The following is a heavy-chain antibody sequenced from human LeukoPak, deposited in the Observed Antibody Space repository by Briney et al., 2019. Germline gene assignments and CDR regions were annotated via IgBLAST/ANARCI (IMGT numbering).Heavy chain of an antibody. D-gene: IGHD3-3*01. V-gene: IGHV1-8*01. CDR2: MNPNSGNT. CDR1: GYTFTSYD. J-gene: IGHJ6*03. Sequence: GASVKVSCKASGYTFTSYDINWVRQATGQGLEWMGWMNPNSGNTGYAQNFQGRVTMTRNTSISTAYMELSSLRSEDTAVYYCARSAYLRFLESYYYMDVWGKGTTVTVSS. CDR3: ARSAYLRFLESYYYMDV.